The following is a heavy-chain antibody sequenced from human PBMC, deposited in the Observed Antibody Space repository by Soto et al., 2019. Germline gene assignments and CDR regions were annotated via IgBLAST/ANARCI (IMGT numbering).Heavy chain of an antibody. CDR2: IYYSGST. J-gene: IGHJ4*02. CDR1: GGSISSGDYY. D-gene: IGHD6-13*01. V-gene: IGHV4-30-4*01. CDR3: ARVMWFSSWEPVYFDY. Sequence: PSETLSLTCTVSGGSISSGDYYWSWIRQPPGKGLEWIGYIYYSGSTYYNPSLKSRVTISVDTSKNQFSLKLSSVTAADTAVYYCARVMWFSSWEPVYFDYWGQGTLVTVSS.